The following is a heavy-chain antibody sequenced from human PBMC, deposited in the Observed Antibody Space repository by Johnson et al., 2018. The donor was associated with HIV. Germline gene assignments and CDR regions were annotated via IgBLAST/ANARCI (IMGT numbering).Heavy chain of an antibody. Sequence: QVQLVESGGGLVQPGGSLRLSCAASGFTFSSYAMHWVRQAPGKGLEWLAVISYDGSNKYYADSVKGRFTITRDNSKNTLYLQMNSLRAEDTAVYYCARACRDGYTCDAFDIWGQGTVVTVSS. D-gene: IGHD5-24*01. CDR2: ISYDGSNK. J-gene: IGHJ3*02. V-gene: IGHV3-30*14. CDR3: ARACRDGYTCDAFDI. CDR1: GFTFSSYA.